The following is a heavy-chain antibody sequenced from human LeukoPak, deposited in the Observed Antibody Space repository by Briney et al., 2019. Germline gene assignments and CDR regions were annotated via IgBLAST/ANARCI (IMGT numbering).Heavy chain of an antibody. CDR1: GYTFTSYG. CDR2: ISAYNGNT. Sequence: ASVKVFCKASGYTFTSYGISWVRQAPGQGLEWMGWISAYNGNTNYAQKLQGRVTMTTDTSTSTAYMELRSLRSDDTAVYYCARGGDGIVVPAAYNWFDPWGQGTLVTVPS. V-gene: IGHV1-18*01. J-gene: IGHJ5*02. CDR3: ARGGDGIVVPAAYNWFDP. D-gene: IGHD2-2*01.